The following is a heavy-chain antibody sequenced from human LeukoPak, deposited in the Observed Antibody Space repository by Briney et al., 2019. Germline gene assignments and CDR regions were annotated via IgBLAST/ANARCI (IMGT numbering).Heavy chain of an antibody. CDR2: IYTSGNT. J-gene: IGHJ6*03. D-gene: IGHD3-3*01. CDR3: ARQPYEFWSGPLGRTPWYHYMDV. Sequence: SQTLSLTCTVSGASISSGTYYWSWIRQPAGKGLEWIGRIYTSGNTNYNPSLKSRVTMSADTSKNQFSLRLSSVTAADTAVYYCARQPYEFWSGPLGRTPWYHYMDVWGKGTTVTVSS. V-gene: IGHV4-61*02. CDR1: GASISSGTYY.